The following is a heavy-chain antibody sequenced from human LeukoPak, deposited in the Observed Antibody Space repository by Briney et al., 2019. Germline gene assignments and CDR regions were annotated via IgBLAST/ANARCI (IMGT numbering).Heavy chain of an antibody. D-gene: IGHD6-13*01. J-gene: IGHJ6*04. CDR3: ARASSSWDDYYYYGMDV. Sequence: GRSLRLSCAASGFTFSSYAMHWVRQAPGKGLEWVAVISYDGSNKYYADSVKGRFTISRDNSKNTLYLQMNSLRAEDTAVYYCARASSSWDDYYYYGMDVWGKGTTVTVSS. V-gene: IGHV3-30*04. CDR2: ISYDGSNK. CDR1: GFTFSSYA.